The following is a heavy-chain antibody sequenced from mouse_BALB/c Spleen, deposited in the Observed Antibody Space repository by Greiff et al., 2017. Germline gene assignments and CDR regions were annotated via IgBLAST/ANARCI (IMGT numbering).Heavy chain of an antibody. Sequence: EVQLQQSGGDLVKPGGSLKLSCAASGFTFSSYGMSWVRQTPDKRLEWVATISSGGSYTYYPDSVKGRFTISRNNAKNTLYLRMSSLKSEDTAMYYCARQGQAMDYWGQGTSVTVSS. CDR1: GFTFSSYG. J-gene: IGHJ4*01. CDR3: ARQGQAMDY. CDR2: ISSGGSYT. D-gene: IGHD3-3*01. V-gene: IGHV5-6*01.